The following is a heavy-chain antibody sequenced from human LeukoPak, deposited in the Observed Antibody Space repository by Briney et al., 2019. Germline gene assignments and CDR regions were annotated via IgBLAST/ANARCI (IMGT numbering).Heavy chain of an antibody. CDR3: AKDRLGVGHDSSGYYYSGKDY. V-gene: IGHV3-30*18. CDR2: ISYDGSNK. J-gene: IGHJ4*02. D-gene: IGHD3-22*01. Sequence: GGSLRLSCAASGFTFSSYGMHWVRQAPGKGLEWVAVISYDGSNKYYADSVKGRFTISRDNSKNTLYLQMNSLRAEDTAVYYCAKDRLGVGHDSSGYYYSGKDYWGQGTLVTVSS. CDR1: GFTFSSYG.